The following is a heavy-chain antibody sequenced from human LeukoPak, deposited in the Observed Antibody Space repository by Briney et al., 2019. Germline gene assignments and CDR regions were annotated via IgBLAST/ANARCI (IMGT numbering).Heavy chain of an antibody. J-gene: IGHJ4*02. D-gene: IGHD5-24*01. Sequence: PGGSLRLSCAASGFTFSNYEMNWVRQAPGKGLEWVSTISGSGGSTYYVDSVRGRFTISRDNSRNTLYLQMSSLRAEDTAVYYCAKDDRWLQFCCWGQGTLVTVSA. CDR1: GFTFSNYE. V-gene: IGHV3-23*01. CDR3: AKDDRWLQFCC. CDR2: ISGSGGST.